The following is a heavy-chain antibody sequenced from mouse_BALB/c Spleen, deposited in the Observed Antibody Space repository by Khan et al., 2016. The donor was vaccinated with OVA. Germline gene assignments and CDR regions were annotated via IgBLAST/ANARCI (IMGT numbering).Heavy chain of an antibody. V-gene: IGHV5-9*02. Sequence: EVELVESGAGLVKPGGSLKLSCEVSGFAFNSYYMSWVRQTPEKRLEWVATISSTGSYTYYPDSVKGRFTISRDTARNTLYLQMSSLRSEDTALYYCTRPSYYGNPRFNYWGQGTLVTVSA. CDR1: GFAFNSYY. CDR2: ISSTGSYT. J-gene: IGHJ3*01. CDR3: TRPSYYGNPRFNY. D-gene: IGHD2-10*01.